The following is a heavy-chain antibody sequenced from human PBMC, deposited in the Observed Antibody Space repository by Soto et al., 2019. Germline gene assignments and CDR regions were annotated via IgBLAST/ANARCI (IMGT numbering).Heavy chain of an antibody. CDR1: GDSVSTYSAS. CDR3: ARKVPTGAFDI. V-gene: IGHV6-1*01. CDR2: TYYRSKWYN. Sequence: SQTLSLTCSISGDSVSTYSASWNWLRQSPSRGLEWLGRTYYRSKWYNDYAVSVKSRIIINPDTSKNQFSLQLNSVTPEDTAVYYCARKVPTGAFDIWGQGTMVTVSS. J-gene: IGHJ3*02.